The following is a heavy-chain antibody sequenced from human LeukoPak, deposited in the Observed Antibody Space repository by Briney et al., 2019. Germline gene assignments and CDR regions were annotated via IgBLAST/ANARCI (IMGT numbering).Heavy chain of an antibody. CDR2: IYGGGKT. J-gene: IGHJ6*02. CDR1: GFTVSSNY. V-gene: IGHV3-53*01. CDR3: ARDQATMIRNGFDV. Sequence: GGSLRLSCAASGFTVSSNYMNWVRQAPGKGLEWVSVIYGGGKTYYADSVKGRFTLPRDDSKNMLFLQMNSLRVEDTAVYYCARDQATMIRNGFDVWGQGTAVTVSS. D-gene: IGHD3-10*01.